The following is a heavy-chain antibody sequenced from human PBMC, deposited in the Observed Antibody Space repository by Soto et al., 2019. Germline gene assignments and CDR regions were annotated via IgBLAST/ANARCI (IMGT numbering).Heavy chain of an antibody. Sequence: SVKVSCKASGGTFSSYAISWVRQAPGQGLEWLGGIIPVFGTTNYAQKFQGRVTITADESTSTSHMELSSLRSDDTAVFYCAGDYYDNSGYYYGYWGQGTLVTVSS. CDR1: GGTFSSYA. J-gene: IGHJ4*02. D-gene: IGHD3-22*01. CDR2: IIPVFGTT. V-gene: IGHV1-69*13. CDR3: AGDYYDNSGYYYGY.